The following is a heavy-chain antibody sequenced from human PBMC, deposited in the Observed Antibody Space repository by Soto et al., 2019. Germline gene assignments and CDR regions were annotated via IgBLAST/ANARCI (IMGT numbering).Heavy chain of an antibody. Sequence: SETLCLTCTVSGGSISSGDYYWSWIRQPPGKGLEWIGYIYYSGSTYYNPSLKSRVTISVDTSKNQFSLKLSSVTAADTAVYYCARDKRITIFGVVIEGDPTDYYGMDVWGQGTTVT. CDR2: IYYSGST. CDR1: GGSISSGDYY. CDR3: ARDKRITIFGVVIEGDPTDYYGMDV. V-gene: IGHV4-30-4*01. D-gene: IGHD3-3*01. J-gene: IGHJ6*02.